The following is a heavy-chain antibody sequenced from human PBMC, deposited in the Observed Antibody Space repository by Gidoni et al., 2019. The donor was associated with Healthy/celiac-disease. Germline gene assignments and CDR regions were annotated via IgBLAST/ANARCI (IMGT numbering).Heavy chain of an antibody. CDR1: GSTFSSYA. D-gene: IGHD6-13*01. CDR2: ISGSGGST. CDR3: ANGPGIAAAAEKSHYYYYGMDV. Sequence: EVQLLESGGGLVQPGGSLRLSCAAYGSTFSSYAMRWVRQAPGKGLEWVSAISGSGGSTYYADSVKGRFTISRYNSKNTLYLQMNSLRAEDTAVDYCANGPGIAAAAEKSHYYYYGMDVWGQGTTVTVSS. J-gene: IGHJ6*02. V-gene: IGHV3-23*01.